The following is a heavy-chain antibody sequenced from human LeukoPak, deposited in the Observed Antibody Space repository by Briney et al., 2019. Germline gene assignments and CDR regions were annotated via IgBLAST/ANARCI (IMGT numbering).Heavy chain of an antibody. Sequence: SETLSLTCAVYGGSFSGYYWSWIRQPPGKGLEWIGEINYSGSTNYNPSLKGRVTISVDTSKNQFSLKLSSVTAADTAVYYCARGKYGSGSYYYYWGQGTLVTVSS. D-gene: IGHD3-10*01. J-gene: IGHJ4*02. CDR3: ARGKYGSGSYYYY. CDR1: GGSFSGYY. V-gene: IGHV4-34*01. CDR2: INYSGST.